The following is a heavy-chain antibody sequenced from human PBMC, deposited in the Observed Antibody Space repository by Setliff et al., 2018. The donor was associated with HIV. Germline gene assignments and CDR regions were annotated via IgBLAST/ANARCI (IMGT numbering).Heavy chain of an antibody. J-gene: IGHJ4*02. D-gene: IGHD2-21*02. CDR2: IYTSGST. CDR1: GGSISSYY. CDR3: AGTTPGYEVSCSGDCPNFDY. V-gene: IGHV4-4*09. Sequence: SETLSLTCTVSGGSISSYYWSWIRLPPGKGLEWIGYIYTSGSTNYNPSLRSRVTISVDTYKNQFSLNLTSVTAADTAVYYCAGTTPGYEVSCSGDCPNFDYLGQGTLVTVSS.